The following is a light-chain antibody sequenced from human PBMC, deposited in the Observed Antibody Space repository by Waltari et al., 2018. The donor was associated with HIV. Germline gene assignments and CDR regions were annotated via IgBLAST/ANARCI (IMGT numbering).Light chain of an antibody. CDR3: QQTYTIPPT. CDR2: WAS. CDR1: QNVCYSSNNKNN. V-gene: IGKV4-1*01. Sequence: IVMILSPQSLAVSLGERATINRKSHQNVCYSSNNKNNLSWYQQKPGQPPKLLIYWASSRQSGVPERFSGSGSGTDFTLSINGLQAEDVAVYFCQQTYTIPPTFGGGTKVEIK. J-gene: IGKJ4*01.